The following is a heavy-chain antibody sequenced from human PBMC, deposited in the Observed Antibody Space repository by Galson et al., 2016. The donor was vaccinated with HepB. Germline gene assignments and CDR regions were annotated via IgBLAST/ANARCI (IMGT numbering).Heavy chain of an antibody. CDR1: GFTFSKYA. CDR2: LTARGGS. Sequence: SLRLSCAASGFTFSKYAMTWVRQAPGKGLEWVSTLTARGGSYYAASEKGRFTISRDNSETTLYLQMNSLRAEDTAVYFCAKDRGYDLWSGGYHYGMDVWGQGTTVTVSS. D-gene: IGHD3-3*01. CDR3: AKDRGYDLWSGGYHYGMDV. V-gene: IGHV3-23*01. J-gene: IGHJ6*02.